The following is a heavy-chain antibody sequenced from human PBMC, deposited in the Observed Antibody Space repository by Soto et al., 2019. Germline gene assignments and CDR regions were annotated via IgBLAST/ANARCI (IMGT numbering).Heavy chain of an antibody. V-gene: IGHV1-69*01. CDR3: AGGRDEWPEFNWFDP. D-gene: IGHD3-3*01. Sequence: QVQLVQSGAEVKKPGSSVKVSCKASGGTFSSYAISWVRQAPGQGLEWMGGIIPIFGTANYAQKFQGRVTIAADESTSKAYRELSSLRSKATAVYYCAGGRDEWPEFNWFDPRGQGTLVNVSS. CDR2: IIPIFGTA. J-gene: IGHJ5*02. CDR1: GGTFSSYA.